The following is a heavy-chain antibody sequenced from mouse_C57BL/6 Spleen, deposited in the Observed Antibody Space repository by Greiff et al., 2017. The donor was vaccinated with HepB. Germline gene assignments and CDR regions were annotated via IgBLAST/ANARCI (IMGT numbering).Heavy chain of an antibody. CDR1: GYTFTSYW. D-gene: IGHD1-2*01. CDR3: ARSGYGYYFDY. CDR2: IHPNSGST. J-gene: IGHJ2*01. V-gene: IGHV1-64*01. Sequence: QVQLQQPGAELVKPGASVKLSCKASGYTFTSYWMHWVKQRPGQGLEWIGMIHPNSGSTNYNEKFKSKATLTVDKSSSTAYMQLSSLTSDDSAVYYCARSGYGYYFDYWGQGTTLTVSS.